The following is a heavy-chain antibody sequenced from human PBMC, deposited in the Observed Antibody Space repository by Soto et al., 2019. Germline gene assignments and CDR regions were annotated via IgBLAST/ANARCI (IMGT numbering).Heavy chain of an antibody. CDR2: IKNKMDGGTT. V-gene: IGHV3-15*01. CDR1: GFTFNNAW. D-gene: IGHD4-4*01. CDR3: LTDPFTDYNNYEGWAQ. Sequence: EVQLVESGGGLVMPGGSLRLSCAASGFTFNNAWMSWVRQAPGKGLEWVGRIKNKMDGGTTDYPTPVKGRFTVSRDDSTNTVYLQMNSLKIEDTAIYYCLTDPFTDYNNYEGWAQWGQGTLVTVSS. J-gene: IGHJ4*02.